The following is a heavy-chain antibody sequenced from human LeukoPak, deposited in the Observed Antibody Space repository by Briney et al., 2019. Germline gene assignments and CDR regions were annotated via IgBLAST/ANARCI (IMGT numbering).Heavy chain of an antibody. Sequence: GGSLKLSCAASGFTFSSYWMSWVRQAPGRGLEWVAYIKHDGSDKYHVDSVKGRFTISRDNSKNSLYLQMNSLRADDTAVYYCARARRPDGVVPAARYMDVWGKGTTVTVSS. V-gene: IGHV3-7*01. CDR1: GFTFSSYW. J-gene: IGHJ6*03. D-gene: IGHD2-2*01. CDR3: ARARRPDGVVPAARYMDV. CDR2: IKHDGSDK.